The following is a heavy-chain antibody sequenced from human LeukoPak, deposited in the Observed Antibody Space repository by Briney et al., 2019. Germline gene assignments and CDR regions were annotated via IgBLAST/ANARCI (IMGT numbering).Heavy chain of an antibody. CDR2: IFYSGHS. D-gene: IGHD1-26*01. J-gene: IGHJ4*02. CDR1: GGSNSRDN. CDR3: ASIDPLDFFDQ. Sequence: PSETLSLTCSASGGSNSRDNWSWVWQPLGKGLEWLGHIFYSGHSNYNASLTSRIRMSVDTSKAQFSLELASVIAADTAVYYCASIDPLDFFDQWGPGILVTVSS. V-gene: IGHV4-59*12.